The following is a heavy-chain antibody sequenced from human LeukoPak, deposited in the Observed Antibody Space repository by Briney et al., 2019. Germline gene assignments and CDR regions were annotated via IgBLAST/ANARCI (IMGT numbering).Heavy chain of an antibody. V-gene: IGHV3-23*01. CDR2: ISGSGGST. D-gene: IGHD6-13*01. CDR1: GFTFSSYA. CDR3: AKVEQQLVMEYYFDY. Sequence: GGSLRLSCAASGFTFSSYALSWVRQAPGKGLEWVSAISGSGGSTYYADSVKGRFTISRDNSKNTLYLQMNSLRAEDTAVYYCAKVEQQLVMEYYFDYWGQGTLVTVSS. J-gene: IGHJ4*02.